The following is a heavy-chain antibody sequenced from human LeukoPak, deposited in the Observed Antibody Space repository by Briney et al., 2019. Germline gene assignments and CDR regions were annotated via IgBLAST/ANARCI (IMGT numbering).Heavy chain of an antibody. Sequence: QPGGSLRLSCASSRFTLSSYWMHWVRQAPGKELEWVSSVSDSGTNTYYADSVKDRFTISRDNSKNTLYLQMNSLRAEDTAVYYCAKARMGSSLFDYWGQGTLVTVSS. CDR1: RFTLSSYW. CDR2: VSDSGTNT. V-gene: IGHV3-23*01. J-gene: IGHJ4*02. CDR3: AKARMGSSLFDY. D-gene: IGHD6-13*01.